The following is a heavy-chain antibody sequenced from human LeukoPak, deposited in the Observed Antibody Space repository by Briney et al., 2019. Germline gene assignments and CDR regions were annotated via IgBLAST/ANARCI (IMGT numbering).Heavy chain of an antibody. CDR3: AKGYYGSGSYGWFDY. D-gene: IGHD3-10*01. V-gene: IGHV3-23*01. Sequence: GGSLRLSCETSGFSFSTYWMSWARQAPGKGLEWVSTISGSGDRTYYADSVKGRFTISRDNSKNTLFLHMNSLRAEDTAVYSCAKGYYGSGSYGWFDYWGQGTLVTVSS. CDR1: GFSFSTYW. CDR2: ISGSGDRT. J-gene: IGHJ4*02.